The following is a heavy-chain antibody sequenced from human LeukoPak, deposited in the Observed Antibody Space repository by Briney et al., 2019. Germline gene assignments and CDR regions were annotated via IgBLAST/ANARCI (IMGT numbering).Heavy chain of an antibody. V-gene: IGHV3-64*01. CDR3: ARGLVVVPAAMAY. J-gene: IGHJ4*02. CDR1: VFTFSSYA. CDR2: ISSNGGST. D-gene: IGHD2-2*01. Sequence: GGSLRLSCADSVFTFSSYAMHWVRQAPGKELEYVSAISSNGGSTYYANSVKGRFTISRDNSKNTLYLQMGSLRAEDMAVYYCARGLVVVPAAMAYWGQGTLVTVSS.